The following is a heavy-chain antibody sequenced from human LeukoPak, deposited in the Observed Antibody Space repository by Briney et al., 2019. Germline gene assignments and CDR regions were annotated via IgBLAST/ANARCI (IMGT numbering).Heavy chain of an antibody. CDR2: INSNSGGA. CDR1: GYTFTANY. J-gene: IGHJ4*02. Sequence: ASLKVSCKASGYTFTANYMHWVRQAPGQGLEYMGWINSNSGGANYAQKFHGRVTMTRHTSISTVYMELSGLTSDDTAVYYCARGESSGWYHYWGQGTLVTVSS. V-gene: IGHV1-2*02. CDR3: ARGESSGWYHY. D-gene: IGHD6-19*01.